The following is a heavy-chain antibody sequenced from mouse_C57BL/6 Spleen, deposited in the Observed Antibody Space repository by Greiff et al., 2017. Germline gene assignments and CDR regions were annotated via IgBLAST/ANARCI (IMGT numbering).Heavy chain of an antibody. D-gene: IGHD1-1*01. V-gene: IGHV1-47*01. CDR2: FHPYNDDT. CDR3: ALLLREGYFDY. J-gene: IGHJ2*01. Sequence: VNVVESGAELVKPGASVKMSCKASGYTFTTYPIEWMKQNPGKSLEWIGNFHPYNDDTKYNEKFKGKATLTVEKSSSTVYLELSRLTSDDSAVYYCALLLREGYFDYRGQGTTLTVA. CDR1: GYTFTTYP.